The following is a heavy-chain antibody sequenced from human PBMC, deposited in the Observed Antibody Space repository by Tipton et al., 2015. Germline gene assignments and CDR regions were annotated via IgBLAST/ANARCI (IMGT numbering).Heavy chain of an antibody. Sequence: QLVQSGAEVKKPGASVKVSCKASGYTFTNFGFTWVRQAPGQGLEWVGWISAYNGNALYAQNLQGRVTMTSDTSTSTTYMELRTLRSDDTAVYYCARWGPYYSYGLDVWGQGTTVTVS. V-gene: IGHV1-18*01. CDR2: ISAYNGNA. J-gene: IGHJ6*02. D-gene: IGHD7-27*01. CDR3: ARWGPYYSYGLDV. CDR1: GYTFTNFG.